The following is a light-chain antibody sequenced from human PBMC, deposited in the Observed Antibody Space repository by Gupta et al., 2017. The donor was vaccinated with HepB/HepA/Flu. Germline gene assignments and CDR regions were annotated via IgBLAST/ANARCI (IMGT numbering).Light chain of an antibody. CDR1: QSISSL. V-gene: IGKV3-11*01. Sequence: EIVLTQSPAIVSLSPGERASLSCRASQSISSLLAWYQQKPGQAPRLLIFDASNRADGIPSWFCGSGSGTAFTLTISSLEPEEFAIYYCQRLRHCPRPFGRGTKVEIK. CDR3: QRLRHCPRP. J-gene: IGKJ1*01. CDR2: DAS.